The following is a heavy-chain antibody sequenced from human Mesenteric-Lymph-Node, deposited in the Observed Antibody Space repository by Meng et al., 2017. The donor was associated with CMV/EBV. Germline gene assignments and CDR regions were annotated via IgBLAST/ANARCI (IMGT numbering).Heavy chain of an antibody. J-gene: IGHJ6*02. CDR2: INIKSGST. V-gene: IGHV1-8*03. CDR1: GYTFTNYD. Sequence: ASVKVSCKASGYTFTNYDINWVRQAAGQGLEWMGWINIKSGSTGYAQKFQGRVAISWNTSISTAYMEVYSLTSEDTAIYYCARGGYGFWSGSTLTYHYGLDVWGQGTTVTVSS. D-gene: IGHD3-3*01. CDR3: ARGGYGFWSGSTLTYHYGLDV.